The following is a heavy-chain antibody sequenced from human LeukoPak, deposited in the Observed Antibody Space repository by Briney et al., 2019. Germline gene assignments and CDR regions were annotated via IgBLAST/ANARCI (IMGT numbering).Heavy chain of an antibody. CDR2: IYYSGST. CDR1: GGSISSGGYY. D-gene: IGHD3-10*01. V-gene: IGHV4-31*03. J-gene: IGHJ4*02. Sequence: PSETLSLTCTVSGGSISSGGYYWSWIRQHPGKGLEWIGYIYYSGSTYYNPSLKSRVTISVDTPKNQFSLKLSSVTAADTAVYYCARERYYGSGSQLFDYWGQGTLVTVSS. CDR3: ARERYYGSGSQLFDY.